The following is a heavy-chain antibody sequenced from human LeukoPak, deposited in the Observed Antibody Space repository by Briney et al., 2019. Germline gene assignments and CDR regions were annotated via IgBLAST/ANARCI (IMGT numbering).Heavy chain of an antibody. CDR3: ARDQAKSYYDILTGYYLSYYYYYMDV. V-gene: IGHV1-18*01. D-gene: IGHD3-9*01. CDR2: ISAYNGNT. CDR1: GYTFSSYG. J-gene: IGHJ6*03. Sequence: ASVKVSCKASGYTFSSYGISWVRQAPGQGLEWMGRISAYNGNTNYAQKLQGRVTMTTDTSTSTAYMELRSLRSDDTAVYYCARDQAKSYYDILTGYYLSYYYYYMDVWGKGTTVTISS.